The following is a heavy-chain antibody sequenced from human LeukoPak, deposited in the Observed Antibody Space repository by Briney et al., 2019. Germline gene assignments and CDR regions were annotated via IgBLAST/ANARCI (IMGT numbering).Heavy chain of an antibody. CDR3: ARGQSIVVVPAATGHLNWFDP. V-gene: IGHV4-30-2*01. Sequence: PSETLSLTCTVSGGSISSGGYYWSCIRQPPGKGLECIRYIYHSGSTYYNPSLKSRVTISVDRSKNQFSLKLSSVTAADTAVYYCARGQSIVVVPAATGHLNWFDPWGQGTLVTVSS. CDR2: IYHSGST. D-gene: IGHD2-2*01. CDR1: GGSISSGGYY. J-gene: IGHJ5*02.